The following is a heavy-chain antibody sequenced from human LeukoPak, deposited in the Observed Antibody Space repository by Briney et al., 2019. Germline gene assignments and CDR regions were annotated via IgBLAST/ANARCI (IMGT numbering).Heavy chain of an antibody. CDR1: GFTFSAYA. V-gene: IGHV3-23*01. Sequence: PGGSLRLSCAASGFTFSAYAMGWVRQAPGRGLEWVSGISGSGDNTYYADAVQGRFTISRDNSKNTVYLQMNSLRAEDTAVYYCAKVINSGFYYYFDYWGQGTLVTVSS. J-gene: IGHJ4*02. D-gene: IGHD3-22*01. CDR2: ISGSGDNT. CDR3: AKVINSGFYYYFDY.